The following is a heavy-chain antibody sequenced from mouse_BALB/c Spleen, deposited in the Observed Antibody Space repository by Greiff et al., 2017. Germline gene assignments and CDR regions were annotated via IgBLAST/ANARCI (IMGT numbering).Heavy chain of an antibody. Sequence: QVQLKESGPGLVAPSQSLSITCTVSGFSLTSYGVHWVRQPPGKGLEWLGVIWAGGSTNYNSALMSRLSISKDNSKSQVFLKMNSLQTDDTAMYYCARDPQSFAYWGQGTLVTVSA. CDR3: ARDPQSFAY. J-gene: IGHJ3*01. CDR2: IWAGGST. V-gene: IGHV2-9*02. CDR1: GFSLTSYG.